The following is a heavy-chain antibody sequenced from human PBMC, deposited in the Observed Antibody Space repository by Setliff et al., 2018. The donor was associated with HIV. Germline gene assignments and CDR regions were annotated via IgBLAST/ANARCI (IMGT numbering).Heavy chain of an antibody. CDR1: GYTFTACY. V-gene: IGHV1-2*06. J-gene: IGHJ3*01. CDR2: IHPNTGST. D-gene: IGHD3-16*01. CDR3: AKQGYADSLYAFDV. Sequence: GASVKVSCKTSGYTFTACYIYWVRQAPGHGLELMGRIHPNTGSTNYLQKFQGRVSITRDTSMSTVYMTLTGLTSDDTAVYYCAKQGYADSLYAFDVWGQGTMVTVSS.